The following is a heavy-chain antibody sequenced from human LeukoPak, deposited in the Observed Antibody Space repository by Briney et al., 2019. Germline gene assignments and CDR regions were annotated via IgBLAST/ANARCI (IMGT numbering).Heavy chain of an antibody. CDR2: IRFNGSNK. D-gene: IGHD5-24*01. J-gene: IGHJ4*02. V-gene: IGHV3-30*02. CDR1: GFTFSSFG. Sequence: GGSLRLSCAASGFTFSSFGMHWVRQAPGQGLEWVAFIRFNGSNKYYTDSVKGRFTISRDNSKSTLSLQMNSLRPEDTAVFYCARDLGMGTRIDFRGQGTLVTVSS. CDR3: ARDLGMGTRIDF.